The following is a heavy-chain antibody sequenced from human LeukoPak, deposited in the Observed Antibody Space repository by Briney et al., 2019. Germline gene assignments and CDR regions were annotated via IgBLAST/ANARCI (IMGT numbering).Heavy chain of an antibody. D-gene: IGHD3-22*01. V-gene: IGHV3-21*01. J-gene: IGHJ3*02. Sequence: GGSLRLSCAASGFTSSSYSMNWVRPAPGKGLEWVSSISSSSSYIYYADSVKGRFTISRDNAKNSLYLQMNSLRAEDTAVYYCARDGPDEDPYYYDSSGFNAFDIWGQGTMVTVSS. CDR3: ARDGPDEDPYYYDSSGFNAFDI. CDR1: GFTSSSYS. CDR2: ISSSSSYI.